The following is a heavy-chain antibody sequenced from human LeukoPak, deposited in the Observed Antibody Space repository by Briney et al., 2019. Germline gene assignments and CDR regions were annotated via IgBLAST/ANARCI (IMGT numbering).Heavy chain of an antibody. Sequence: PSETLSLTCTVSGGSISSYYWSWIRQPPGKGLEWIGYIYYSGSTNYNPSLKSRVTISVDTSKNQFSLKLSSVTAADTAVYYCARDSLGQQLGRGNWFDPWGQGTLVTVSS. CDR3: ARDSLGQQLGRGNWFDP. D-gene: IGHD6-13*01. CDR2: IYYSGST. J-gene: IGHJ5*02. CDR1: GGSISSYY. V-gene: IGHV4-59*12.